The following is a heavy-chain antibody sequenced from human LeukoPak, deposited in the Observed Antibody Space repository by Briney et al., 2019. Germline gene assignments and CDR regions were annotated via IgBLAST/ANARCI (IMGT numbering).Heavy chain of an antibody. CDR1: GFTFSSYS. CDR2: ITSSSSSM. Sequence: GGSLRLSCAASGFTFSSYSMNWVRQAPGKGLEWISYITSSSSSMYYADSVKGRFTISRDNAKNSLYLQMNSLRAEDTAVYYCARVIGSYGDSAYWGQGTLVTVSS. CDR3: ARVIGSYGDSAY. J-gene: IGHJ4*02. V-gene: IGHV3-48*04. D-gene: IGHD4-17*01.